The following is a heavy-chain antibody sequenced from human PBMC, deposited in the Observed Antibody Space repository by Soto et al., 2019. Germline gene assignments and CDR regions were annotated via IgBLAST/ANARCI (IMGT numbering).Heavy chain of an antibody. V-gene: IGHV4-39*01. CDR2: MSSSGST. CDR1: GDSVSSSSDY. Sequence: QLQLQESGPGLVKPSETLSLTCTVSGDSVSSSSDYWGWIRQPPGKGLEYIGSMSSSGSTYNNPSLESRVTIFVDTSKNQFSLKLSSVTAADTAVYYCARQGYNYPYLDSWGQGTLVTVSS. CDR3: ARQGYNYPYLDS. J-gene: IGHJ4*02. D-gene: IGHD5-18*01.